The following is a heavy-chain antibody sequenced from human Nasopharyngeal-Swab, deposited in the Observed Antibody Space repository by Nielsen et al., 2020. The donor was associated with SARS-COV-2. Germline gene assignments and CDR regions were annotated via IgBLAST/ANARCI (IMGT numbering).Heavy chain of an antibody. Sequence: GESLEISCAASGFTFSAYYMSWIRQAPGKGLEWVSYISSSGSTIYYADSVKGRFTISRDNAKNSLYLQMNSLRAEDTAVYYCARRGGYGTPVDYWGQGTLVTVSS. D-gene: IGHD5-18*01. CDR2: ISSSGSTI. CDR3: ARRGGYGTPVDY. J-gene: IGHJ4*02. V-gene: IGHV3-11*04. CDR1: GFTFSAYY.